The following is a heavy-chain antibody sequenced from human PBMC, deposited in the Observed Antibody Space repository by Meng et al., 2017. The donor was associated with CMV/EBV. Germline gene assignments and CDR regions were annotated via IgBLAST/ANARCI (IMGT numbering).Heavy chain of an antibody. Sequence: QLQLQDSGPGLLKPSEPLSLTCTVSGGSISSSSYYWGWIRQPPGKGLEWIGSIYYSGSTYYNPSLKSRVTISVDTSKNQFSLKLSSVTAADTAVYYCASIVGAQDYWGQGTLVTVSS. D-gene: IGHD1-26*01. CDR3: ASIVGAQDY. V-gene: IGHV4-39*07. CDR1: GGSISSSSYY. CDR2: IYYSGST. J-gene: IGHJ4*02.